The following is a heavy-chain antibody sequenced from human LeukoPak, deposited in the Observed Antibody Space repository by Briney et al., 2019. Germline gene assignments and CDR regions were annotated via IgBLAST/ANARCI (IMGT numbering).Heavy chain of an antibody. Sequence: GGSLRLSCAASGFTLSSYSMNWVRQAPGKGLEWVSFISSTSSYIYYADSVKGRFTISRDNAKNSLYLQMNSLRAEDTAVYFCARASDPWLQLTWGQGTLVTVSS. J-gene: IGHJ5*02. CDR1: GFTLSSYS. V-gene: IGHV3-21*01. D-gene: IGHD5-24*01. CDR3: ARASDPWLQLT. CDR2: ISSTSSYI.